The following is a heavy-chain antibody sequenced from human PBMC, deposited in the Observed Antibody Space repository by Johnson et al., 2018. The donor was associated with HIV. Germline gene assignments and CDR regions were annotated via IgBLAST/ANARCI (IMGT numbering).Heavy chain of an antibody. Sequence: QVQLVESGGGVVQPGGSLRLSCAASGFSFSNYGMHWVRQAPGKGLEWVAFVRSDGRHKYYADSVKGRFTISRDNSKNTLYLQMNSLRAEDTAVYYCAKLPVLYGDFDDAFNIWGQGTMVTVSS. CDR3: AKLPVLYGDFDDAFNI. J-gene: IGHJ3*02. CDR1: GFSFSNYG. CDR2: VRSDGRHK. D-gene: IGHD4-17*01. V-gene: IGHV3-30*02.